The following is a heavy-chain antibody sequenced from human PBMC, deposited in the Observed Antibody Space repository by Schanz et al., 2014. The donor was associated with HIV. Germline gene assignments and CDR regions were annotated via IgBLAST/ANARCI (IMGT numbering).Heavy chain of an antibody. CDR1: GDTSSSYA. V-gene: IGHV1-69*01. Sequence: VQLEQSGSEVKKPGSSVKVSCKASGDTSSSYAINWVRQAPGQGLEWMGDIIPMYGISNDAQRFQGRVTITADESTSTAYMELTSLTSEDTAVYFCARGPDYSSASYKFDYWGQGTPVSVSS. J-gene: IGHJ4*02. CDR2: IIPMYGIS. D-gene: IGHD4-4*01. CDR3: ARGPDYSSASYKFDY.